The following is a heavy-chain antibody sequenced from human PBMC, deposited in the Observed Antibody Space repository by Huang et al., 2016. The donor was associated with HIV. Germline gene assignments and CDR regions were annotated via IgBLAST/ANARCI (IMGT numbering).Heavy chain of an antibody. CDR1: TFRFGAYW. D-gene: IGHD1-7*01. CDR2: RKQDDSEK. CDR3: ATKTAAMDI. V-gene: IGHV3-7*01. Sequence: VESGGRLVQPGGSIRLSCVGSTFRFGAYWMSWVRQSPGKGLEWVANRKQDDSEKYYVDSVKGRFNISRDNAKKVLFLEMNNVRVEDTATYYCATKTAAMDIWGQGTTVTVS. J-gene: IGHJ6*02.